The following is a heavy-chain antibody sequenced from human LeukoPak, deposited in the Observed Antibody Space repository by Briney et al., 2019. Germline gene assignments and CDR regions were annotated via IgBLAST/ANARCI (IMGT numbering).Heavy chain of an antibody. CDR2: ISAYNGNT. D-gene: IGHD6-13*01. J-gene: IGHJ6*02. Sequence: GSVKVSCKASGYTFTSYGISWVRQAPGQGLEWMGWISAYNGNTNYAQKLQGRVTMTTDTSTSTAYMELRSLRSDDTAVYYCARDLTVAAAGTYYYGMDVWGQGTTVTVSS. V-gene: IGHV1-18*01. CDR1: GYTFTSYG. CDR3: ARDLTVAAAGTYYYGMDV.